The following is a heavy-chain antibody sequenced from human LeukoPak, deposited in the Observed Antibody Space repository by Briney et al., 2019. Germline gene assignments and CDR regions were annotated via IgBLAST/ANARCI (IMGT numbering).Heavy chain of an antibody. V-gene: IGHV1-69*13. Sequence: ASVKVSCKASGGTFSSYAISWVRQAPGQGLEWMGGIIPIFGTANYAQKFQGRVTITADESTSTAYMELSSLRSEDTAVYYCASSGAKSITMVXGVINYWGQGXLXTXSS. CDR1: GGTFSSYA. CDR2: IIPIFGTA. J-gene: IGHJ4*02. D-gene: IGHD3-10*01. CDR3: ASSGAKSITMVXGVINY.